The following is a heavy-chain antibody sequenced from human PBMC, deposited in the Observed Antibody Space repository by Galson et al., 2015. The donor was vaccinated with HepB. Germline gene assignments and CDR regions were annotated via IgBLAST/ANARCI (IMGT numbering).Heavy chain of an antibody. V-gene: IGHV1-3*01. CDR2: INAGNGNT. CDR1: GYTFTSYA. CDR3: ARLTGGYSYGSPAYYFDY. D-gene: IGHD5-18*01. J-gene: IGHJ4*02. Sequence: SVKVSCKASGYTFTSYAMHWVRQAPGQRLERMGWINAGNGNTKYSQKFQGRVTITRDTSASTAYMELSSLRSEDTAVYYCARLTGGYSYGSPAYYFDYWGQGTLVTVSS.